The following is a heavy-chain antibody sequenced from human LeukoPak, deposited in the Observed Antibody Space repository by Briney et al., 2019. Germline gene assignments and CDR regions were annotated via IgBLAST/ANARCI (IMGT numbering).Heavy chain of an antibody. D-gene: IGHD6-19*01. J-gene: IGHJ3*02. CDR1: GFTFSSYW. V-gene: IGHV3-7*01. CDR3: ARGSSGWYSNDAFDI. Sequence: GGSLRLSCAASGFTFSSYWMSWVRQAPGKGLEWVANIKQDGSEKYYVDSVKGRFAISRDNAKNSLYLQMNSLRAEDTAVYYCARGSSGWYSNDAFDIWGQGTMVTVSS. CDR2: IKQDGSEK.